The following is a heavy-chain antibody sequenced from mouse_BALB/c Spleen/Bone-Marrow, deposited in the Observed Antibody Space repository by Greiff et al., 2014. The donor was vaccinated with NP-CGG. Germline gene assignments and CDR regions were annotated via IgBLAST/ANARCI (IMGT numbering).Heavy chain of an antibody. J-gene: IGHJ2*01. CDR2: IHYSGST. CDR3: ARSTMITTVDY. D-gene: IGHD2-4*01. CDR1: GYSITSGYS. Sequence: EVKLVESGPDLVKPSQSLSLTCTVTGYSITSGYSWHWIRRFPGNKLEWMGYIHYSGSTNYNPSLKSRISITRDTSKNQFFLQLNSVTTEDTATYYCARSTMITTVDYWGQGTTLTVSS. V-gene: IGHV3-1*02.